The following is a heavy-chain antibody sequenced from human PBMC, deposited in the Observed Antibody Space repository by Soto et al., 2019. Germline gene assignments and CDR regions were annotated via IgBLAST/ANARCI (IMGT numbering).Heavy chain of an antibody. CDR2: IYYSGST. Sequence: SETLPLTCTVSGGSISSGGYYWSWIRQHPGKGLEWIGYIYYSGSTYYNPSLKSRVTISVDTSKNQFSLKLSSVTAADTAVYYCASWGRGYSYGQDYWGQGTLVTVS. V-gene: IGHV4-31*03. CDR3: ASWGRGYSYGQDY. D-gene: IGHD5-18*01. CDR1: GGSISSGGYY. J-gene: IGHJ4*02.